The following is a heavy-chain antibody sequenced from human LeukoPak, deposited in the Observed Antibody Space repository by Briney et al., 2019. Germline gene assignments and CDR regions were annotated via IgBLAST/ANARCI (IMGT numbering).Heavy chain of an antibody. V-gene: IGHV3-53*01. D-gene: IGHD2-2*01. CDR2: LYTGGNK. Sequence: GGSLRLSCAVSGFSVSDKYMSWVRQAPGKGLEWVSVLYTGGNKYYADFVKGRFTISRDNSNNMVFLQMNSLTVEDTALYYCAGGQMFTSDGFDNWGQGTLVTVSS. CDR3: AGGQMFTSDGFDN. CDR1: GFSVSDKY. J-gene: IGHJ4*02.